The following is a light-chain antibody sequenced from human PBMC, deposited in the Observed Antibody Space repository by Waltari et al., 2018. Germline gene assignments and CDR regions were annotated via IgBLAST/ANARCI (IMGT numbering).Light chain of an antibody. CDR1: QSLLHSNGYNY. CDR2: LGS. Sequence: DIVMTQSPLSLPVTPGEPASISCRSSQSLLHSNGYNYLDWYLQKPGQSPQLLIYLGSNRATGVPDRFSGSGSGTDFTLTISRLEPEDFAVYYCQQYASPPPLTFGGGAKVEIK. V-gene: IGKV2-28*01. CDR3: QQYASPPPLT. J-gene: IGKJ4*01.